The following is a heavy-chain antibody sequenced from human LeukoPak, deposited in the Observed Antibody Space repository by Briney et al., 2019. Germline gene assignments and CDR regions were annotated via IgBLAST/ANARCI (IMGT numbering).Heavy chain of an antibody. CDR1: GYTFSSYG. D-gene: IGHD1-1*01. Sequence: GASVKVSCKASGYTFSSYGISWVRQAPGQGLEWMGGIIPILGTANYAQKFQGRVTITADESTSTAYMELSSLRSEDTAVYYCARGGEDWDPTTNWFDPWGQGTLVTVSS. CDR2: IIPILGTA. CDR3: ARGGEDWDPTTNWFDP. J-gene: IGHJ5*02. V-gene: IGHV1-69*13.